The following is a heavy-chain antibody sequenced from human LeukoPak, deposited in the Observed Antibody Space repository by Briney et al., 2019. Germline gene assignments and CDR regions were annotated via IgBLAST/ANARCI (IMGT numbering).Heavy chain of an antibody. Sequence: ASVKVSCKASGYTFTDHYIHWVRQAPGQGLEWMGWINPNSGGTNFAQKFLGRVTMTSDTSISTAYMELRSLRSDDTAVYYCARKGSGWYEYYFDYWGQGTLVTVSS. CDR1: GYTFTDHY. V-gene: IGHV1-2*02. CDR3: ARKGSGWYEYYFDY. J-gene: IGHJ4*02. D-gene: IGHD6-19*01. CDR2: INPNSGGT.